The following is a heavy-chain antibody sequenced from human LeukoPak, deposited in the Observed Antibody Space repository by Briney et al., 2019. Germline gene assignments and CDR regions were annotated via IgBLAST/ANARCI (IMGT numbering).Heavy chain of an antibody. CDR3: ARDEYSGDRYGMDI. J-gene: IGHJ6*02. V-gene: IGHV3-30*09. Sequence: GKSLRLSCAASGFTFSSYTMRWVRQAPGKGLEWVALISYDGRNKYYADSVKGRFAISGDNSKNTLYLQMNSLRPEDTALYYCARDEYSGDRYGMDIWGQGTTVTVSS. CDR1: GFTFSSYT. CDR2: ISYDGRNK. D-gene: IGHD5-12*01.